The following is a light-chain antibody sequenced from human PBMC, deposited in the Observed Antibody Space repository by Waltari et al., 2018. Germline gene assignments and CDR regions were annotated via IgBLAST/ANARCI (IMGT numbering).Light chain of an antibody. CDR3: QQANSFPLT. Sequence: IQMTQSPSSVSASVGDRVTITCRASQAIRNWLTWYQHKPGQAPKLLIYTASTLHGGVPSRFSGSGSGTDFTLTISSLQPEDFATYYCQQANSFPLTFGGGTKVEI. CDR1: QAIRNW. J-gene: IGKJ4*01. V-gene: IGKV1-12*01. CDR2: TAS.